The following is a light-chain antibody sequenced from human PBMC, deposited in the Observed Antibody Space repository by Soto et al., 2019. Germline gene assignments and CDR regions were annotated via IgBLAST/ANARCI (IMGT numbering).Light chain of an antibody. CDR3: CSYAGNSYV. J-gene: IGLJ1*01. V-gene: IGLV2-11*01. CDR1: SSDVGGYNF. CDR2: DVS. Sequence: QSALTQPRSVSGSPGQSVTISCTGTSSDVGGYNFVSWYQQHPGKAPKLMISDVSKRPSGVPDRFSGSKSGNTASLTISGLQAEDEADYYCCSYAGNSYVFGPGTKLTVL.